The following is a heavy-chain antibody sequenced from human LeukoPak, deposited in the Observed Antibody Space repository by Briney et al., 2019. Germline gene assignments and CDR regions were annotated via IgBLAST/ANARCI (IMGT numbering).Heavy chain of an antibody. J-gene: IGHJ4*02. D-gene: IGHD2-15*01. CDR1: GGSISNYY. V-gene: IGHV4-59*08. CDR3: ARHRTGLGYCSGGSCSRIFDY. Sequence: PSETLSLTCTVSGGSISNYYWSWIRQPPGKGLEWIGYIYYSGSTNYNPSLKSRVTISVDTSKNQFSLKLSSVTAADTAVYYCARHRTGLGYCSGGSCSRIFDYWGQGTLVTVSS. CDR2: IYYSGST.